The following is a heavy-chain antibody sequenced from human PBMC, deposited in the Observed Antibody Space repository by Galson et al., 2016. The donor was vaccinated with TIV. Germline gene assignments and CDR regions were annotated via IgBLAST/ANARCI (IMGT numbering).Heavy chain of an antibody. J-gene: IGHJ6*02. Sequence: SLRLSCAASGLSVSINYMTWIRQAPGKGLEWVSLISDGGNTYYPDSVKGRFSISRDISKNTLYLHMNSLRVEDTGVYYFARDRVVDATYYYYYYGMHVWGQGTAVTVS. V-gene: IGHV3-66*02. CDR2: ISDGGNT. CDR1: GLSVSINY. D-gene: IGHD2-15*01. CDR3: ARDRVVDATYYYYYYGMHV.